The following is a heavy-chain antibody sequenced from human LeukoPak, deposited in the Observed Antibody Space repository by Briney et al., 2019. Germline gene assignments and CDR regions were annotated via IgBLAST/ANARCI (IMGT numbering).Heavy chain of an antibody. Sequence: TGGSLRLSCAASGFTLNTYSMNWVRQAPGQGLDWVSYISSSSSTIYYADSVKGRFTISRDNAKNSLYLQMNSLRAEDTAVYYCAKDSPPDYWGQGTLVTVSS. V-gene: IGHV3-48*01. CDR2: ISSSSSTI. J-gene: IGHJ4*02. CDR3: AKDSPPDY. D-gene: IGHD1-14*01. CDR1: GFTLNTYS.